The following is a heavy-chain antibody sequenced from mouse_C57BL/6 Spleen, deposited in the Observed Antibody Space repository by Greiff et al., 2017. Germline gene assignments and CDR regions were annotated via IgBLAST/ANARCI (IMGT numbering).Heavy chain of an antibody. Sequence: EVQGVESGGGLVKPGGSLKLSCAASGFTFSGYAMSWVRQTPGKRLEWVATISDGGSYTYYPDNVKGRFTISRDNAKNNLYLQMSHLKSEDTAMYYCARDPYYSRPMDYWGQGTSVTVSS. CDR2: ISDGGSYT. CDR3: ARDPYYSRPMDY. CDR1: GFTFSGYA. D-gene: IGHD2-5*01. J-gene: IGHJ4*01. V-gene: IGHV5-4*01.